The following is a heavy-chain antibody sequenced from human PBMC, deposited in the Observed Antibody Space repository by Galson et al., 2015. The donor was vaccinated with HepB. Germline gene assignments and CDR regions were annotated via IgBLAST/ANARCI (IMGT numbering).Heavy chain of an antibody. CDR3: ARALAGAIYRSGWYDAFDI. J-gene: IGHJ3*02. D-gene: IGHD6-19*01. CDR2: ISGSGGNT. V-gene: IGHV3-23*01. CDR1: GFIFSSYA. Sequence: SLRLSCAASGFIFSSYAMSWVRQAPGKGLEWVSAISGSGGNTYFADSVKGRFTISRDNSKNTLYPHMNSLRAEDTAVYYCARALAGAIYRSGWYDAFDIWGQGTMVTVSS.